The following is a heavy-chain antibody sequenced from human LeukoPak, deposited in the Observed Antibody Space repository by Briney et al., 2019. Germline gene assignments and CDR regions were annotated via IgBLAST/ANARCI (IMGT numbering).Heavy chain of an antibody. J-gene: IGHJ6*02. CDR3: ARGLLSSGWYLYYYYGMDV. CDR2: MNPNSGNT. Sequence: ASVKVSCKASGYTFTSYDVNWARQATGQGLEWMGWMNPNSGNTGYAQRFQGRVTMTRNTSIGTAYMELSSLRSEDTAVYYCARGLLSSGWYLYYYYGMDVWGQGTTVTVSS. CDR1: GYTFTSYD. D-gene: IGHD6-19*01. V-gene: IGHV1-8*01.